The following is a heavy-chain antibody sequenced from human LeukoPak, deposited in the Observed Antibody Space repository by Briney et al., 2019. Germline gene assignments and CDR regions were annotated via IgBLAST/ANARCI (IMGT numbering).Heavy chain of an antibody. D-gene: IGHD3-3*01. J-gene: IGHJ4*02. CDR3: TTYKSGHY. Sequence: GGSLKLSCAAPGFTFSGCDMHWVRQASGKGLECVCRITTKANAYATAYAASLKGRFTISRDDSTNTAYLQMNNLRIEDTAVYYCTTYKSGHYWGQGVLVSVSS. CDR1: GFTFSGCD. CDR2: ITTKANAYAT. V-gene: IGHV3-73*01.